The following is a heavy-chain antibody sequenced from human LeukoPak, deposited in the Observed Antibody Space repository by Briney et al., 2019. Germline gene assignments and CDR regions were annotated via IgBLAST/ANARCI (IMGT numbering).Heavy chain of an antibody. J-gene: IGHJ4*02. D-gene: IGHD3-22*01. CDR3: ARDVHYYDSSGYQPFDY. V-gene: IGHV3-7*05. CDR2: IQQDGGQK. Sequence: PGGSLRLSCAASGFTFSDYYMSWIRQAPGKGLEWVANIQQDGGQKRYADSVRGRFTVSRDNAQTSLYLHMNSLRAEDTAVYYCARDVHYYDSSGYQPFDYWGQGTLVTVSS. CDR1: GFTFSDYY.